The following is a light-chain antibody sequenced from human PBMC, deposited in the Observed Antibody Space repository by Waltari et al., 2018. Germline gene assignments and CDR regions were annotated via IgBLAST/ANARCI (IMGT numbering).Light chain of an antibody. Sequence: QSVLTQPPSASGTPGQRVTISCSGTSSNLGNNVVNCYQQVPGTAPKLLIYRNDLRHSGVPDRFSASKSGTSASLAISGLQSEDEAENYCASWDDSLNGHWVFGGGTKVTVL. J-gene: IGLJ3*02. CDR3: ASWDDSLNGHWV. V-gene: IGLV1-44*01. CDR2: RND. CDR1: SSNLGNNV.